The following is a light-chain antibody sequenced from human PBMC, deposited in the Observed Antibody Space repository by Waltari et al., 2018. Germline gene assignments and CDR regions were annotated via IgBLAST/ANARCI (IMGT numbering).Light chain of an antibody. J-gene: IGKJ4*01. Sequence: DIQMTQSPSSLSASVGARFTITCRARHGSSNDLAWYQQKRGKVPKLLIYAASTLQAGVKSRFSGSGSGTDFTLTISSLQPEDVATYYCQKYNSAPALTCGGGTKVEIK. CDR2: AAS. CDR3: QKYNSAPALT. V-gene: IGKV1-27*01. CDR1: HGSSND.